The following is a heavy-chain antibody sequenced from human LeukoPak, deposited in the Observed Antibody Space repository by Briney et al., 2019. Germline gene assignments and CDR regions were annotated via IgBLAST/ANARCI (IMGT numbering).Heavy chain of an antibody. J-gene: IGHJ3*02. CDR1: GFTFSSFW. D-gene: IGHD6-6*01. CDR2: IKQDGSEK. CDR3: ARGGIITSYAFEI. V-gene: IGHV3-7*04. Sequence: GGSLRLSCEASGFTFSSFWMSWARQAPGKGPEWVANIKQDGSEKYYIESVKGRFTISRDNAKNSLYLQMDSLRAEDTAVYYCARGGIITSYAFEIWGQGAMVTVSS.